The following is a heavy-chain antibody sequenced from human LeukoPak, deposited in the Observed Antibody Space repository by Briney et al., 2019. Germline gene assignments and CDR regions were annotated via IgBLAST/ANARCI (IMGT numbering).Heavy chain of an antibody. CDR3: ARGGTAMAAPFDY. V-gene: IGHV4-4*07. D-gene: IGHD5-18*01. CDR2: IYTSGST. Sequence: SETLSLTCTVSGGSISSYYWTWIRQPARNGLEWIGLIYTSGSTNYNPSLKSRVTMSIDTSKNQFSLRLSSVTAADTAVYYCARGGTAMAAPFDYWGQGTLVTVSS. CDR1: GGSISSYY. J-gene: IGHJ4*02.